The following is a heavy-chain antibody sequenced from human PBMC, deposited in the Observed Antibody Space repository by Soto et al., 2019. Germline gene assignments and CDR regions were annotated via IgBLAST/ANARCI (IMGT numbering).Heavy chain of an antibody. CDR3: ARERVYGGSSGCSDY. V-gene: IGHV3-53*02. J-gene: IGHJ4*02. Sequence: EVQLVETGGGFIQPGGSLRLSCAASGFTVSSNYMSWVRQAPGKGLEWVSVIYSGDSTYYADSVKGRFTISRDNSKNTLYLQMNSLRAEDTAVYYCARERVYGGSSGCSDYWGQGTLVTVSS. D-gene: IGHD6-19*01. CDR2: IYSGDST. CDR1: GFTVSSNY.